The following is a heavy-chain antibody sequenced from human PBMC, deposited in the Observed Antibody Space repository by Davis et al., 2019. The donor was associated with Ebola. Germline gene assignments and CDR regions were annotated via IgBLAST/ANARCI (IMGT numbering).Heavy chain of an antibody. J-gene: IGHJ4*02. V-gene: IGHV4-34*01. CDR2: INHSGST. D-gene: IGHD6-13*01. CDR1: GGSFSGYY. Sequence: GSLRLSCAVYGGSFSGYYWSWIRQPPGKGLEWIGEINHSGSTNYNPSLKSRVTISVDTSKNQFSLKLSSVTAADTAVYYCARVQGAGAAFDYWGQGTLVTVSS. CDR3: ARVQGAGAAFDY.